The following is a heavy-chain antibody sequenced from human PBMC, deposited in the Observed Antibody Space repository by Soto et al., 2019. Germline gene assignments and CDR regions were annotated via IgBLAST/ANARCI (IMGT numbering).Heavy chain of an antibody. CDR3: AKGGRQWLVTSDFNY. Sequence: GGSLRLSCAASGFTFSDYSVHWVRQAPGKGLEWVAVVSYDGRNTHYADSVKGRFTISRDSSKNTVSLEMTSLRAEDTAVYYCAKGGRQWLVTSDFNYWGQGALVTVSS. CDR2: VSYDGRNT. J-gene: IGHJ4*02. D-gene: IGHD6-19*01. CDR1: GFTFSDYS. V-gene: IGHV3-30*18.